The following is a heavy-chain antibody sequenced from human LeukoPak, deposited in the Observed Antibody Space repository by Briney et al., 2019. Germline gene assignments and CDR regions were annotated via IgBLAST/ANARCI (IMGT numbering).Heavy chain of an antibody. V-gene: IGHV3-53*01. CDR3: ARSFTVTTADWFWFDP. CDR1: GFTVISNY. CDR2: IYSGGNT. Sequence: GGSLRLSCAASGFTVISNYMSWVRQAPGKGLEWVSVIYSGGNTYYADSVKGRFTISRDNSKNTLYLQMNSLRAEDTAVYYCARSFTVTTADWFWFDPWGQGTLVTVSS. J-gene: IGHJ5*02. D-gene: IGHD4-17*01.